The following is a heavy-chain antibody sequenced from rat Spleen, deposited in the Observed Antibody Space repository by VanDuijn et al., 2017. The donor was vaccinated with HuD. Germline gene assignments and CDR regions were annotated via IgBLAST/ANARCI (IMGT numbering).Heavy chain of an antibody. CDR2: INIDGGGT. V-gene: IGHV5-58*01. CDR1: GFTFNYYW. CDR3: ARHSSAPIYVMDA. D-gene: IGHD3-8*01. J-gene: IGHJ4*01. Sequence: EVQLVESGGGLVHPGRSLKLSCVTSGFTFNYYWMYWIRQAPGKGLEWISSINIDGGGTYYPDSVKGRFTISRDTAQNILYLQMNSPRSEDTATYYCARHSSAPIYVMDAWGQGASVTVSS.